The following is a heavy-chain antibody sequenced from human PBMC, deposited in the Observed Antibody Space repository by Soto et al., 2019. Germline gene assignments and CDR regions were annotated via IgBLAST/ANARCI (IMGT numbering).Heavy chain of an antibody. CDR2: ISGNGDAT. D-gene: IGHD6-13*01. Sequence: PGGSLRLSCAASGFTFSRYAMTWVRQAPGKGLEWVSIISGNGDATDYADSVKGRFTISRDNSKNILYLEMNSLRAEDTSIYYCAKGKGSGWYPDCDYWGQGTLVTVSS. V-gene: IGHV3-23*01. CDR1: GFTFSRYA. CDR3: AKGKGSGWYPDCDY. J-gene: IGHJ4*02.